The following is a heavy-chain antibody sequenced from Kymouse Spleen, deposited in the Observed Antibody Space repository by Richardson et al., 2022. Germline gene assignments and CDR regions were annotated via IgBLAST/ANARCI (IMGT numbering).Heavy chain of an antibody. J-gene: IGHJ5*02. CDR1: GGSISSSSYY. CDR3: ARQYYYGSGSYPYNWFDP. Sequence: QLQLQESGPGLVKPSETLSLTCTVSGGSISSSSYYWGWIRQPPGKGLEWIGSIYYSGSTYYNPSLKSRVTISVDTSKNQFSLKLSSVTAADTAVYYCARQYYYGSGSYPYNWFDPWGQGTLVTVSS. D-gene: IGHD3-10*01. V-gene: IGHV4-39*01. CDR2: IYYSGST.